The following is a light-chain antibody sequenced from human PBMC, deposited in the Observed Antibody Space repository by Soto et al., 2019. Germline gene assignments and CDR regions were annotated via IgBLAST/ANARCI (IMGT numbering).Light chain of an antibody. CDR2: DAS. J-gene: IGKJ1*01. CDR1: QSVSSY. V-gene: IGKV3-15*01. CDR3: QQNKEWPGT. Sequence: EIVRTQSPATLSVCNGERVTLSCRASQSVSSYLAWFQQKPGQAPRLLIYDASTRATGIPVRFSGSGSGTEFTLTISSLQSEDFGIYYCQQNKEWPGTFGQGTKV.